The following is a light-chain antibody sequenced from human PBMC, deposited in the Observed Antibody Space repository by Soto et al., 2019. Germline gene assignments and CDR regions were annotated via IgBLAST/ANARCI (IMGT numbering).Light chain of an antibody. Sequence: QSALTQPASVSGSPGQSITISCTGTSSDVGGYNYFSWYQQHPGKAPKLMIYAVTDRPSGVSSLFSGSKSGTTAYLTISGLQAEEEADYYCSSYTSSSTLFGTGPKVNVL. CDR1: SSDVGGYNY. CDR2: AVT. J-gene: IGLJ1*01. V-gene: IGLV2-14*01. CDR3: SSYTSSSTL.